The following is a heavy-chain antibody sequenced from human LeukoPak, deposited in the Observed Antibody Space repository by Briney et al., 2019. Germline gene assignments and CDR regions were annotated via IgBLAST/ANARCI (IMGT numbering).Heavy chain of an antibody. CDR2: ISASGDVT. Sequence: GGSLRLSCAASRFSFSAYPMGWVRRAPGKGLEWVSGISASGDVTFHADPVKGRFTISRDNSKNTLYLQMNSLRAEDTAEYYCAKSLLTTASGTGRAFDIWGQGTMVTASS. V-gene: IGHV3-23*01. D-gene: IGHD1-26*01. CDR3: AKSLLTTASGTGRAFDI. CDR1: RFSFSAYP. J-gene: IGHJ3*02.